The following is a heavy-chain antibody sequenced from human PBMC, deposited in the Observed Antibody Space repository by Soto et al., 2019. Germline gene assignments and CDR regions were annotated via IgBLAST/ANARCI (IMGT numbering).Heavy chain of an antibody. CDR2: ISAYNGNT. Sequence: ASVKVSCKASGYTFTSYGISWVRQAPGQGLEWMGWISAYNGNTNYAQKLQGRVTMTTDTSTSTAYMELRSLRSDDTAVYYCARVWEAAGFGIYFDYWGQGTLVTVSS. CDR1: GYTFTSYG. D-gene: IGHD6-13*01. V-gene: IGHV1-18*01. J-gene: IGHJ4*02. CDR3: ARVWEAAGFGIYFDY.